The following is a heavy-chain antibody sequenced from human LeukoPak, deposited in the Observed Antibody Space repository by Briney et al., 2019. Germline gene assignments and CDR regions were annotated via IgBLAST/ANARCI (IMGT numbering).Heavy chain of an antibody. CDR1: GGSISSSNW. D-gene: IGHD2-2*01. V-gene: IGHV4-4*02. CDR2: IYHSGST. J-gene: IGHJ4*02. Sequence: PSETLSLTCAVSGGSISSSNWWSWVRQPPGKGLEWIGEIYHSGSTNYNPSLKSRVTISVDKSKNQFSLKLSSVTAADTAVYYCARVRGRVVPAAITRMYFDYWGQGTLVTVSS. CDR3: ARVRGRVVPAAITRMYFDY.